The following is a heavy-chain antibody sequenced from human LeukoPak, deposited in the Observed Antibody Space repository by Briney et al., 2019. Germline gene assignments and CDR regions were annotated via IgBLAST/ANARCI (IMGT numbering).Heavy chain of an antibody. D-gene: IGHD2-15*01. CDR1: GFTVNSNY. CDR3: ARATWDS. V-gene: IGHV3-21*01. J-gene: IGHJ4*02. CDR2: ISPSSSYM. Sequence: GGSLRLSCAASGFTVNSNYMMWVRQAPGKGLEWVSSISPSSSYMYYADSAKGRFTISRDNTKNSLYLQMNSLRAEDTAVYYCARATWDSWGQGALVTVSS.